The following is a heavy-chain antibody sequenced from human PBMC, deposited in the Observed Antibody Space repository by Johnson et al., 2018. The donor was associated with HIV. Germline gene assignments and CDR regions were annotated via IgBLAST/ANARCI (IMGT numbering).Heavy chain of an antibody. Sequence: QMQLVESGGGVVQPGRSLRLSCGASGFSFNNYAMHWVRQAPGKGLEWVAFIGYDGSNKYYADSVKGRLTVSRDNSKNTLYLQMNSLRAEDTALYYCARERVGDAFDIWGQGTMVTVSS. D-gene: IGHD1-26*01. V-gene: IGHV3-30*04. CDR1: GFSFNNYA. CDR2: IGYDGSNK. CDR3: ARERVGDAFDI. J-gene: IGHJ3*02.